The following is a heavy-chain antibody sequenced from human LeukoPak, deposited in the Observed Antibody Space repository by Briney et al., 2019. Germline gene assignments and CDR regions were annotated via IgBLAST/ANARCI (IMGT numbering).Heavy chain of an antibody. Sequence: GGSLRLSCAASGFTFSSYAMHWVRQAPGKGLEWVAVISYDGSNKYYADSVKGRFTISRDNSKNTLYLQMNSLRAEETAVYYCARDEAYDSSGYYSYWGQGTLVTVSS. V-gene: IGHV3-30-3*01. CDR3: ARDEAYDSSGYYSY. CDR2: ISYDGSNK. CDR1: GFTFSSYA. J-gene: IGHJ4*02. D-gene: IGHD3-22*01.